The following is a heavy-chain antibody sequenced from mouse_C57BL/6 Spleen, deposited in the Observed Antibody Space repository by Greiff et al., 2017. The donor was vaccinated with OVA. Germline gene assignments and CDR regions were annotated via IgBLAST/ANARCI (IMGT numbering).Heavy chain of an antibody. D-gene: IGHD1-1*01. V-gene: IGHV2-4*01. CDR2: IWSGGST. J-gene: IGHJ1*03. CDR1: GFSLTSYG. CDR3: AKNGGYYPDV. Sequence: VKLMESGPGLVQPSQSLSITCTVSGFSLTSYGVHWVRQPPGKGLEWLGVIWSGGSTDYNAAFISRLSISKDNSKSQVFFKMNSLQADDTAIYYCAKNGGYYPDVWGTGTTVTVSS.